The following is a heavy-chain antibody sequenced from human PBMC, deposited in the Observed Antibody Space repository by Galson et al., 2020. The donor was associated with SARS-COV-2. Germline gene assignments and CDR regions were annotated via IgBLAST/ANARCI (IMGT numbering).Heavy chain of an antibody. CDR2: IYYSGST. Sequence: ETSETLSLTCTVSGGSISSGGYYWSWISPHPGKGLEWIGYIYYSGSTYYNPSPKSRVTISVDTSKNQFSLKLSSVTAADTAVYYCARDLIGGAAAGLYYYYGMDVWGQGTTVTVSS. CDR3: ARDLIGGAAAGLYYYYGMDV. D-gene: IGHD6-13*01. CDR1: GGSISSGGYY. J-gene: IGHJ6*02. V-gene: IGHV4-31*03.